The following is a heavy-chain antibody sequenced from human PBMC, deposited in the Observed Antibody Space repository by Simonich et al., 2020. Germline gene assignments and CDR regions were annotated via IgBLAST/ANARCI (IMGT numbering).Heavy chain of an antibody. V-gene: IGHV3-30*07. D-gene: IGHD2-15*01. CDR1: GFTFSSYA. CDR2: RSNDGRNK. Sequence: QVQLVESRGGVVQPGRSLRLSCAASGFTFSSYAMHWVRQAPGKGLEWVAVRSNDGRNKYYADSVKGRFPISRDNSKNTLYLQMTSLRAEDTAVYYCAREGLLLDAFDIWGQGTMVTVSS. CDR3: AREGLLLDAFDI. J-gene: IGHJ3*02.